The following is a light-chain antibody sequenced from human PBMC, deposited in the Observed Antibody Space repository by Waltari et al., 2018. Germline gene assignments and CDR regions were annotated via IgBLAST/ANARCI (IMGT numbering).Light chain of an antibody. J-gene: IGKJ2*03. CDR1: QGISSF. CDR2: AAS. Sequence: IQLTQSPSFLSASVGDRVPITCRASQGISSFLAWYQQKPGKAPKILIYAASTLQSGVPSRFSGSGSGTEFTLTISSLQPEDFATYYCQQLNSYPRFGQGTKLEIK. V-gene: IGKV1-9*01. CDR3: QQLNSYPR.